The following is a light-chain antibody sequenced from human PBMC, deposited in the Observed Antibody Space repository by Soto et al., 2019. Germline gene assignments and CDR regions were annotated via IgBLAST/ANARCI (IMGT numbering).Light chain of an antibody. J-gene: IGLJ2*01. CDR2: DVS. V-gene: IGLV2-14*01. Sequence: SALTQPASVSGSPGQSITISCTGTSSDVGGYNYVSWYQQHPGKAPKLMIYDVSNRPSGVSNRFSGSKSGNTASLTISGLQAEDEADYYCSSYISSSPYVVFGGGTKLTVL. CDR1: SSDVGGYNY. CDR3: SSYISSSPYVV.